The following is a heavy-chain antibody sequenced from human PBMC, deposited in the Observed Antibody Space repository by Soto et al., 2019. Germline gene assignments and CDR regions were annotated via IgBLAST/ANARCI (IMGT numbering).Heavy chain of an antibody. CDR2: ISGSGGST. V-gene: IGHV3-23*01. J-gene: IGHJ4*02. CDR3: AKQENYDILTGSSHVDYFDY. Sequence: GGSLRLSFAASGFTFSSYAMSWVRQAQGKGLEWVSAISGSGGSTYYADSVKGRFTISRDNSKNTLYLQMNSLRAEDTAVYYCAKQENYDILTGSSHVDYFDYWGQGTLVTVSS. D-gene: IGHD3-9*01. CDR1: GFTFSSYA.